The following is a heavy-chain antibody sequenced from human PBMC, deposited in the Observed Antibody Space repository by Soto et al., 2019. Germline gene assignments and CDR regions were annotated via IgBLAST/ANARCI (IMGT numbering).Heavy chain of an antibody. J-gene: IGHJ4*02. CDR3: ARDAPYCGGDCYSPNYYFDY. Sequence: ASVKVSCKASGYTFTSYYMHWVRQAPGQGLEWMGIINPSGGSTSYAQKFQGRVTMTRDTSTSTVYMELGSLRSEDTAVYYCARDAPYCGGDCYSPNYYFDYWGQGTLVTVSS. D-gene: IGHD2-21*02. V-gene: IGHV1-46*01. CDR1: GYTFTSYY. CDR2: INPSGGST.